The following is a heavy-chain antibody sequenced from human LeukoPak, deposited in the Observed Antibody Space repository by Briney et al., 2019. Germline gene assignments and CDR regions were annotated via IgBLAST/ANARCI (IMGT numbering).Heavy chain of an antibody. V-gene: IGHV3-7*01. Sequence: GGSLRLSCAASGFTFSRYWMSWVRHAPGKGLEWVANIKQEGSEKYYGDSVKGQFTISRDNAKNSLYLQMNSLRAEDTAVYYCASIPYYYDSSGYEGYYGMDVWGQGTTVTVSS. J-gene: IGHJ6*02. CDR1: GFTFSRYW. CDR2: IKQEGSEK. CDR3: ASIPYYYDSSGYEGYYGMDV. D-gene: IGHD3-22*01.